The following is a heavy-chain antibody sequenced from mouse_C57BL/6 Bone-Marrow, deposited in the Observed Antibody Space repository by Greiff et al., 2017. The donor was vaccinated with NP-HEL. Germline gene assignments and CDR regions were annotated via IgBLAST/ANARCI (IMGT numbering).Heavy chain of an antibody. CDR3: ANKLSDGYYGYFDV. Sequence: QVQLQQSGPGLVQPSQSLSITCTVSGFSLTSYGVHWVRQSPGKGLEWLGVIWRGGSTDYTAAFMSRLSITKDNSKSQVFFKMNSLQADDTAIYYCANKLSDGYYGYFDVWGTGTTVTVSS. CDR1: GFSLTSYG. CDR2: IWRGGST. V-gene: IGHV2-5*01. D-gene: IGHD2-3*01. J-gene: IGHJ1*03.